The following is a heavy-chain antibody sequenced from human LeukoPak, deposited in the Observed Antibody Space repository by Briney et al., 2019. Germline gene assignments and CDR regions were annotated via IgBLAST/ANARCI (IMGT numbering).Heavy chain of an antibody. V-gene: IGHV3-23*01. CDR2: ISGSGGST. Sequence: GGSLRLSCAASGFTFSSYAMSWVRQAPGKGLEWVSAISGSGGSTYYADSVKGRFTISRDNSRNTLYLQMNSLRAEDTAVYYCASGEYSKHTIDYWGQGTLVTVSS. J-gene: IGHJ4*02. CDR3: ASGEYSKHTIDY. CDR1: GFTFSSYA. D-gene: IGHD4-11*01.